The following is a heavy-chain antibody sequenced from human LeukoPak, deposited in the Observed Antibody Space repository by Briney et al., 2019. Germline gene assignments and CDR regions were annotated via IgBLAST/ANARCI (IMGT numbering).Heavy chain of an antibody. J-gene: IGHJ4*02. D-gene: IGHD3-22*01. V-gene: IGHV4-4*07. CDR1: GGSISSYY. CDR2: IYTSGST. Sequence: SETLSLTCTVSGGSISSYYWSWVRQPAGKGLEWIGRIYTSGSTNYNPSLKSRVTMSVDTSKNQFSLKLSSVTAADTAVYYCARDRYYYDSSGPTLDYWGQGTLVTVSS. CDR3: ARDRYYYDSSGPTLDY.